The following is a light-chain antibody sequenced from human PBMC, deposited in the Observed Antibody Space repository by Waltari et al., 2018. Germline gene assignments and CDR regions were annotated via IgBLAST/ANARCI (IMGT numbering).Light chain of an antibody. CDR1: SSDVGGYKY. Sequence: QSALTQPASVSGSPGQSITISCTGTSSDVGGYKYVSWYQQHPGKAPKLMIFGVNNRPPGVSSRFSGSTSGNTASLTIFGLQAEDEADYYCSSYTTSSTWVFGGGTKLTV. CDR2: GVN. V-gene: IGLV2-14*03. J-gene: IGLJ3*02. CDR3: SSYTTSSTWV.